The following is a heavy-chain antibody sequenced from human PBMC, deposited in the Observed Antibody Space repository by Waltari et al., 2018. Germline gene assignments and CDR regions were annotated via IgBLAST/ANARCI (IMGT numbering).Heavy chain of an antibody. CDR1: GFIFSGYS. D-gene: IGHD3-3*01. CDR3: AREDAIFGVGFDC. CDR2: ISSSSSYM. Sequence: EVQLVESGGGLVKPGGSLRLSCAASGFIFSGYSMNWVRQAPGKGLEWVSSISSSSSYMQYADSLKGRFTISRDNAKNSLYLQMNSLRAEDTAVYYCAREDAIFGVGFDCWGQGTLVTVSS. V-gene: IGHV3-21*01. J-gene: IGHJ4*02.